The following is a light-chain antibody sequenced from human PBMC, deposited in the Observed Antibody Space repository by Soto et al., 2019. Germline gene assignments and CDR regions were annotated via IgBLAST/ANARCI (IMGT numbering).Light chain of an antibody. CDR3: QQFNNYPLT. Sequence: IQMTQSPSSLSASVGDRVTITCRASQSISSYLNWYQQKPGKAPKLLIYDASSLESGVPLRFSGSGSGTDFTLTISSLQPEDFATYYCQQFNNYPLTFGGGTKVDIK. J-gene: IGKJ4*01. V-gene: IGKV1D-13*01. CDR1: QSISSY. CDR2: DAS.